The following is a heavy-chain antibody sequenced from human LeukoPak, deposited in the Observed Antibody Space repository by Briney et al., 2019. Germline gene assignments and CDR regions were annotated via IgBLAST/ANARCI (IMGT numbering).Heavy chain of an antibody. J-gene: IGHJ6*02. Sequence: GGSLRLSCAASGFTFSSYAMSWVRQAPGKGLEWVANIKQDGSEKYYVDSVEGRFTISRDNARNSLYLQMNSLRAEDTAVYYCARDESKDFWSGYYYYYGMDVWGQGTTVTVSS. CDR3: ARDESKDFWSGYYYYYGMDV. CDR2: IKQDGSEK. D-gene: IGHD3-3*01. CDR1: GFTFSSYA. V-gene: IGHV3-7*01.